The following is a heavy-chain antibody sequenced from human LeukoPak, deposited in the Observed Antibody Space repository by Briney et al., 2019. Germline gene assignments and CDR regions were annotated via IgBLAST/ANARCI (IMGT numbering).Heavy chain of an antibody. CDR1: GGSFSGYY. Sequence: SETLSLTCAVYGGSFSGYYWSWIRQPPGKGLEWIGEINHSGSTNYNPSLKSRVTISVDTSKNQFSLKLISVTAADTAVYYCASVRIVGATDFDYWGQGTLVTVSS. J-gene: IGHJ4*02. CDR3: ASVRIVGATDFDY. D-gene: IGHD1-26*01. CDR2: INHSGST. V-gene: IGHV4-34*01.